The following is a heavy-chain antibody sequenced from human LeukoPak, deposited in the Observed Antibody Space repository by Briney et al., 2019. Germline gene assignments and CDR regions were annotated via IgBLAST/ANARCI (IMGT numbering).Heavy chain of an antibody. CDR2: ISFDGTIK. CDR1: GFILSPYS. D-gene: IGHD3/OR15-3a*01. V-gene: IGHV3-30-3*01. J-gene: IGHJ5*02. Sequence: EGSLRLSCAASGFILSPYSMHWVRQAPGKGLEWVAVISFDGTIKYYGDSVNGRFTISRDNAKNTLYLQMNSLRGEDTAVYYCARDMLFGESVYNWFDPWGQGTLVTVSS. CDR3: ARDMLFGESVYNWFDP.